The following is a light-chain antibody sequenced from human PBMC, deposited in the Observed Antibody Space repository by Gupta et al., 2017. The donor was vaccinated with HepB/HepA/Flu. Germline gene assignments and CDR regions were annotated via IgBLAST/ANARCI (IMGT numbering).Light chain of an antibody. CDR1: QSVSSY. J-gene: IGKJ1*01. Sequence: EIVLTQSRATLSLSPGERATLSCRASQSVSSYLAWYQHKPGQAPRLLMYDASSRATGIPSRFSGSGSGTDFTLNISNIEPEDFAVYYFQQRSSWPRTFGQGTKAEIK. CDR3: QQRSSWPRT. CDR2: DAS. V-gene: IGKV3-11*01.